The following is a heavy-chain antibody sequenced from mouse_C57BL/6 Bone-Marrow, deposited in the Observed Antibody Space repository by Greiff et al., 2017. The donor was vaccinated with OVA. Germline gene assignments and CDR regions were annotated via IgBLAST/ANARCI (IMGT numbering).Heavy chain of an antibody. Sequence: EVHLVESGGDLVKPGGSLKLSCAASGFTFSSYGMSWVRQTPDKRLEWVATISSGGSYTYYPDSVKGRFTISRDNAKNTLYLQMSSLKSEDTAMYYCARRGSSYGYWYFDVWGTGTTVTVSS. J-gene: IGHJ1*03. V-gene: IGHV5-6*01. D-gene: IGHD1-1*01. CDR2: ISSGGSYT. CDR1: GFTFSSYG. CDR3: ARRGSSYGYWYFDV.